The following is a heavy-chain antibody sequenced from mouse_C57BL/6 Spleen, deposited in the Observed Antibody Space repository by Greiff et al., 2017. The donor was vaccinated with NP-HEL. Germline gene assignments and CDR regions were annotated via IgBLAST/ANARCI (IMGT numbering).Heavy chain of an antibody. D-gene: IGHD2-5*01. J-gene: IGHJ4*01. CDR3: TREGYSNYYAMDY. CDR1: GFTFSSYA. Sequence: EVKLVESGEGLVKPGGSLKLSCAASGFTFSSYAMSWVRQTPEKRLEWVAYISSGGDYIYYADTLKGRFTISRDNARNTLYLQMSRLKSEDTAMYYCTREGYSNYYAMDYWGQGTSVTVSS. V-gene: IGHV5-9-1*02. CDR2: ISSGGDYI.